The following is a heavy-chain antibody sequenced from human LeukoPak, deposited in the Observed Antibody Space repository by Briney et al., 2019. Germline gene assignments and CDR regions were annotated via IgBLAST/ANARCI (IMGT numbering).Heavy chain of an antibody. J-gene: IGHJ4*02. V-gene: IGHV3-64*01. CDR2: ISSNGGST. Sequence: GGSLRLSCAASGFTFSSYAMHWVRQAPGKGLEYVSAISSNGGSTYYANSVKGRFTISRDNSKNTLYLQMNSLRAEDTAVYYCARAPREWLLGYYFDYWGQGTLVTVSS. CDR1: GFTFSSYA. D-gene: IGHD3-3*01. CDR3: ARAPREWLLGYYFDY.